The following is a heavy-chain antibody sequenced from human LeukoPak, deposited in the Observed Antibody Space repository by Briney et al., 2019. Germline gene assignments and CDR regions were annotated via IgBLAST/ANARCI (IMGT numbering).Heavy chain of an antibody. CDR2: FDPEDGEV. J-gene: IGHJ6*03. V-gene: IGHV1-24*01. CDR3: ATGLHWKYYYYYMDV. D-gene: IGHD4-11*01. CDR1: GYSLNEVS. Sequence: GASLKVSCKVSGYSLNEVSMHWVRQAPGKGLEWMGGFDPEDGEVLYAQKFLGRVTVTEDTSADTAYMRLSSLRSEDTAVYYCATGLHWKYYYYYMDVWGKGTTVTVSS.